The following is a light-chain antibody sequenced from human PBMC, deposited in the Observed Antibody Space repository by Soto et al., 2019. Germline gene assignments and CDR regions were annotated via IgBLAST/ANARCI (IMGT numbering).Light chain of an antibody. Sequence: QSALTQPASVSGSPGQSITISYTATSSDVGGYNYVSWYQQYPGKAPQLMISDVTNRPSGVSNRFSGSKSGNTASLTISGLQAEDEADYYCSSYTSSSTLVFGGGTKVT. CDR3: SSYTSSSTLV. CDR1: SSDVGGYNY. J-gene: IGLJ3*02. V-gene: IGLV2-14*01. CDR2: DVT.